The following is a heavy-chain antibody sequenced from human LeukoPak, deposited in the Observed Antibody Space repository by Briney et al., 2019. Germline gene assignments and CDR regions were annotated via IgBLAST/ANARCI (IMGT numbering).Heavy chain of an antibody. D-gene: IGHD6-6*01. V-gene: IGHV4-39*01. Sequence: SETLSLTCTVSGGSISSSRYYWGWIRQPPGKGLEWIGSIHYSGSTYYNPSLKSRVTVSVDTSENQFSLKLSSVTAADTAVYYCARQVGSSTPFDYWGQGTLVTVSS. CDR2: IHYSGST. CDR1: GGSISSSRYY. CDR3: ARQVGSSTPFDY. J-gene: IGHJ4*02.